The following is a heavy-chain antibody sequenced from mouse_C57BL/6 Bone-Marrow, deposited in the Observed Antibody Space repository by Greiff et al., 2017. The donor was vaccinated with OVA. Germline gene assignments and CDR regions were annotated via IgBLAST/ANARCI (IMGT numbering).Heavy chain of an antibody. J-gene: IGHJ4*01. D-gene: IGHD1-1*01. V-gene: IGHV1-55*01. CDR1: GYTFTSYW. CDR2: IYPGSGST. CDR3: ARSLITTVPMDY. Sequence: VQLQQSGAELVKPGASVKMSCKASGYTFTSYWITWVKQRPGQGLEWIGDIYPGSGSTNYNEKFKSKATLTVDTSSSTAYMQLSSLTSEDSAVYYCARSLITTVPMDYWGQGTSVTVSS.